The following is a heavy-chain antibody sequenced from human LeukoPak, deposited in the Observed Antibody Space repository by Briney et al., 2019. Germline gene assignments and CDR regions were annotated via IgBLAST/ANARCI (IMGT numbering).Heavy chain of an antibody. V-gene: IGHV1-18*01. Sequence: ASVKVSCKASGYILTSYGINWVRQAPGQGLEWMGWISAYSGNTNYAQNIQDRVTVTTDTSTNTAYLEVRSLRSDDTAVYYCARGRLYEILTDAFDIWGQGTMVTVSS. CDR3: ARGRLYEILTDAFDI. J-gene: IGHJ3*02. CDR1: GYILTSYG. CDR2: ISAYSGNT. D-gene: IGHD3-9*01.